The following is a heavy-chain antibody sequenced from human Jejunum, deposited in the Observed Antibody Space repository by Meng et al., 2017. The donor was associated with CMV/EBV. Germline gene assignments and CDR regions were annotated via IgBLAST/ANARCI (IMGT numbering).Heavy chain of an antibody. Sequence: SCGASGFAFEDHTMPWIRQAPGKGLEWVSLITWDGDNTNYADSVQGRFTISRDNSKNSLYLQMNSLTTEDTALYYCANDLYGGSTWGQGTLVTVSS. D-gene: IGHD3-16*01. CDR2: ITWDGDNT. J-gene: IGHJ5*02. CDR1: GFAFEDHT. V-gene: IGHV3-43*01. CDR3: ANDLYGGST.